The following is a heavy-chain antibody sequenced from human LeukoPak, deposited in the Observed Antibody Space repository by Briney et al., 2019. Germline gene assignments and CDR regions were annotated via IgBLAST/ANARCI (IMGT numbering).Heavy chain of an antibody. CDR2: ISSSGGNI. J-gene: IGHJ6*02. CDR1: GSTFSDYY. Sequence: GGSLRLSCAASGSTFSDYYMSWIRQAPGKGLEWVLYISSSGGNIYYADSVKGRFTISRDNSKNTLYLQMNSLRAEDTAVYYCARDPPTNGMDVWGQGTTVTVSS. CDR3: ARDPPTNGMDV. V-gene: IGHV3-11*04. D-gene: IGHD5-12*01.